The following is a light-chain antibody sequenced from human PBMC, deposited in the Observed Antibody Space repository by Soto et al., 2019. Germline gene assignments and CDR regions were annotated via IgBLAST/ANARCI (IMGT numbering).Light chain of an antibody. J-gene: IGLJ1*01. V-gene: IGLV1-44*01. CDR2: SNN. CDR3: AASDDSLNGQGV. Sequence: QSVLTQPPSASGTPGQRVTISCSGSSSNIGSNTVNWYQQLPGTAPKLLIYSNNQRPSGVPDRFSGSKSGTSASLAISGLQSEDEADYYCAASDDSLNGQGVFGTGTKVTVL. CDR1: SSNIGSNT.